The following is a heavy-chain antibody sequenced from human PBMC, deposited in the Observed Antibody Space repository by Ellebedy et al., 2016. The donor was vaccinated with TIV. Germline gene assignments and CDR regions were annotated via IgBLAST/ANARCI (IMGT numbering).Heavy chain of an antibody. CDR2: TYYRSKWYN. J-gene: IGHJ4*02. CDR3: ARGGHTGYDWGYYFDY. Sequence: SQTLSLTCAISGDSISSNSAAWNWIRQSPSRGLEWLGRTYYRSKWYNDYAASVKSRIIINRDTSKNQFSLQLNSVTPEDTAVYYCARGGHTGYDWGYYFDYWGQGTPVTVSS. CDR1: GDSISSNSAA. D-gene: IGHD5-12*01. V-gene: IGHV6-1*01.